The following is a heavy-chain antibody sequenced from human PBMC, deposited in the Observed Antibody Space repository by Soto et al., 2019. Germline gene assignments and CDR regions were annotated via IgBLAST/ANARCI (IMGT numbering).Heavy chain of an antibody. CDR3: ARGTTVTSYPFDY. D-gene: IGHD4-4*01. CDR1: GGTFNSYA. J-gene: IGHJ4*02. CDR2: IIPIFGTA. V-gene: IGHV1-69*13. Sequence: RASVKVSCKASGGTFNSYAISWVRQAPGQGLEWMGGIIPIFGTANYAQKFQGRVTITADESTSTAYMELSSLRSEDTAVYYCARGTTVTSYPFDYWGQGTLVTVS.